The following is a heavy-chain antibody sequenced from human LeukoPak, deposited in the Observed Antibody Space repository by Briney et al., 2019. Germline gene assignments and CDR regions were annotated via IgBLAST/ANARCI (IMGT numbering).Heavy chain of an antibody. CDR1: GGSISSGSYY. Sequence: SETLSLTCTVSGGSISSGSYYWSWIRQPAGKGLEWIGRIYTSGSTNYNPSLKSRVTISVDTSKNQFSLKLSSVTAADTAVYYCARVGGDYRPQGFDYWGQGTLVTVSS. CDR3: ARVGGDYRPQGFDY. CDR2: IYTSGST. V-gene: IGHV4-61*02. D-gene: IGHD4-17*01. J-gene: IGHJ4*02.